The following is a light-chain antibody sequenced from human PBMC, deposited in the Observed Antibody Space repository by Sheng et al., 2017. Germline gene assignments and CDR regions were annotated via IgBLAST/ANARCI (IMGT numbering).Light chain of an antibody. V-gene: IGKV3-15*01. J-gene: IGKJ1*01. CDR3: QQYNNRPTT. CDR1: QSVSSSY. CDR2: GAS. Sequence: DIVLTQSPGTLSLSPGERATLSCRASQSVSSSYLAWYQQKPGQAPRLLIYGASTRATGIPARFSGSGSGTEFTLTISSLQSEDFAVYYCQQYNNRPTTFGQGTKVEIK.